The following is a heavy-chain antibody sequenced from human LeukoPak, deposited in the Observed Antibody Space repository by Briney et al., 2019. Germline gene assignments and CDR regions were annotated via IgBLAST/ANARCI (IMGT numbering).Heavy chain of an antibody. CDR2: ISAYNGNT. D-gene: IGHD3-10*01. CDR3: ARDPIPGYYYGSPGYYFDY. Sequence: ASVKVFCKASGYTFASFDINWLRQAPGQGLEWMGWISAYNGNTNYAQKLQGRVTMTTDTSTSTAYMELRSLRSDDTAVYYCARDPIPGYYYGSPGYYFDYWGQGTLVTVSS. J-gene: IGHJ4*02. V-gene: IGHV1-18*01. CDR1: GYTFASFD.